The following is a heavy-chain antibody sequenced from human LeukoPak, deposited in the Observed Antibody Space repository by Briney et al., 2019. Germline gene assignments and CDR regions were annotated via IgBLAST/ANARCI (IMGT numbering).Heavy chain of an antibody. CDR3: ARHGYSYGV. CDR1: GGSISSSSYY. Sequence: SETLSLTCTVSGGSISSSSYYWGWIRQPPGKGLEWIGSICYSGSTYYNPSLKSRVTISVDTSKNQFSLKLSSVTAADTAVYYCARHGYSYGVWGQGTTVTVSS. D-gene: IGHD5-18*01. CDR2: ICYSGST. J-gene: IGHJ6*02. V-gene: IGHV4-39*01.